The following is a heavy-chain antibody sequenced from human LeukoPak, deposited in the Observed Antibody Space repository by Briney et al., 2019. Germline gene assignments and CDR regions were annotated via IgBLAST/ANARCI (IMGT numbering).Heavy chain of an antibody. CDR1: GGSISSYY. CDR3: ARDKRVAVAGTYIYYYYMDV. V-gene: IGHV4-4*07. D-gene: IGHD6-19*01. J-gene: IGHJ6*03. Sequence: SETLSLTCTVSGGSISSYYWSWIRQPAGKGLEWIGRIYISGSGSTNYHPSLKSRVTMSVDTSKNQFSLKLSSVTAADTAVYYCARDKRVAVAGTYIYYYYMDVWGNGTTVTISS. CDR2: IYISGSGST.